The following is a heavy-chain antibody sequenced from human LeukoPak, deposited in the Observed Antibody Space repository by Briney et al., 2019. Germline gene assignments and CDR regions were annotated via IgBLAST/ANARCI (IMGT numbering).Heavy chain of an antibody. CDR3: ARRAYYESSGSYDC. Sequence: GESLKISCKGSGYSFNSYWIGWVRQMPGKGLEWMGIIYPGDSNTRYSPSFQGQVPISADKSISTAYLQWNSLKASDTAMYYCARRAYYESSGSYDCWGQGTLVTVAS. CDR1: GYSFNSYW. J-gene: IGHJ4*02. CDR2: IYPGDSNT. V-gene: IGHV5-51*01. D-gene: IGHD3-22*01.